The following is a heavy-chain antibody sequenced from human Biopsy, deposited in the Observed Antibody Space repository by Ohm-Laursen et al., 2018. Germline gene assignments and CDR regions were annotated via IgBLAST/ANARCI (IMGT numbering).Heavy chain of an antibody. J-gene: IGHJ4*02. CDR2: FAPENGRI. CDR3: AADINVWNVNY. V-gene: IGHV1-24*01. D-gene: IGHD1-1*01. CDR1: GYTLTELS. Sequence: ATVNISCKVSGYTLTELSMHWVRQAPGQGLESMGGFAPENGRIVYSQKFQGRVTMTEDTSTSTAYMEVRRLRSDDTAVYYCAADINVWNVNYWGQGTQVIVSS.